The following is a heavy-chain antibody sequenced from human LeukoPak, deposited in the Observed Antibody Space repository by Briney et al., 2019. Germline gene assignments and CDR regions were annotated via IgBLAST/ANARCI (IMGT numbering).Heavy chain of an antibody. V-gene: IGHV3-21*01. CDR2: ISSSSNYI. CDR3: ARDWAVAGKGYYFDY. Sequence: PGGSLRLSCAASGFTFSSYSMNWVRQAPGKGLEWVSSISSSSNYIYYADSVKGRFIISRDNAKNSLYLQMNSLRAEDTAVYYCARDWAVAGKGYYFDYWGQGTLVTVSS. CDR1: GFTFSSYS. J-gene: IGHJ4*02. D-gene: IGHD6-19*01.